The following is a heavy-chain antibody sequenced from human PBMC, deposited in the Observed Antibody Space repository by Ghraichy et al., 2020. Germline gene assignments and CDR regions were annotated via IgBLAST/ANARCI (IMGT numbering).Heavy chain of an antibody. Sequence: GESLRLSCAASQLSFNADAMSWVRQAPGTGLEWVSSISVTGENTYHADSVKGRFTISRDNSNKTLYLEMNSLRVEDTATYYCAKMMFRTSSGPIDDWGQGILVTVSS. CDR1: QLSFNADA. V-gene: IGHV3-23*01. CDR2: ISVTGENT. CDR3: AKMMFRTSSGPIDD. J-gene: IGHJ4*02. D-gene: IGHD6-6*01.